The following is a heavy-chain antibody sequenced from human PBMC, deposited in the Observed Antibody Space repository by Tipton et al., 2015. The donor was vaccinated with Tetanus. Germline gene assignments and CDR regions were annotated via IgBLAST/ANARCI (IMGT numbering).Heavy chain of an antibody. CDR3: AEGRRFCSSNRCHEYYFDS. Sequence: TLSLTCTVSGGSISSFYWSWIRQPPGKGLEWIGSVFDSGTSYYNPSLKSRVTISVDTSKNHFSLRLSSVTAAETAVYYCAEGRRFCSSNRCHEYYFDSWGRGTLVTVSS. V-gene: IGHV4-59*04. J-gene: IGHJ4*02. CDR1: GGSISSFY. CDR2: VFDSGTS. D-gene: IGHD2-2*01.